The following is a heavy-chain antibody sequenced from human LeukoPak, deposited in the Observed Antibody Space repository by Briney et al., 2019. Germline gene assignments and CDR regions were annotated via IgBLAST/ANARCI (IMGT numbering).Heavy chain of an antibody. J-gene: IGHJ4*02. V-gene: IGHV3-30*02. Sequence: GGSLRLSCAASGFIFSTYGMHWVRQAPGKGLEWVAFIRPDESDKSYVGSVKGRFTISRDNSKNTLYLQMNSLRAEDTAVYYCGKHDSSSDYWGQGTLVTVSS. CDR2: IRPDESDK. D-gene: IGHD6-19*01. CDR3: GKHDSSSDY. CDR1: GFIFSTYG.